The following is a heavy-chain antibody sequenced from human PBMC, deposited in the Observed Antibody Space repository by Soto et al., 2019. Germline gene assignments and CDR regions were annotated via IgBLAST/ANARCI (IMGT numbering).Heavy chain of an antibody. J-gene: IGHJ4*02. CDR1: GYTFTGHF. Sequence: ASVKVSCKASGYTFTGHFMHWVRQAPGQGLEWMGGIIPKFGTTNYAQKFQGRVTITADESTNTAYMELNYLRSEDTAVYFCARELDPYYGGNSLSLDYWGQGTLVTVSS. CDR2: IIPKFGTT. V-gene: IGHV1-69*13. CDR3: ARELDPYYGGNSLSLDY. D-gene: IGHD4-17*01.